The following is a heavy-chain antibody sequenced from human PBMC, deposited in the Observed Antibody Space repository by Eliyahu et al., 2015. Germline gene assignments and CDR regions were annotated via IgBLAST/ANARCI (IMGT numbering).Heavy chain of an antibody. CDR3: ARHNPETGYDSRPFSFDY. J-gene: IGHJ4*02. Sequence: QLQLQESGPGLVKPSATLSLTCTVSGDSXSSDGYFWGWIRQPPGGREWNGXRLFPLVARTPHNPSLRSRVTISMDTSKNQFXLKLTSATAADMAVYFCARHNPETGYDSRPFSFDYWGPGALVTVSS. CDR2: FPLVART. D-gene: IGHD5-12*01. CDR1: GDSXSSDGYF. V-gene: IGHV4-39*01.